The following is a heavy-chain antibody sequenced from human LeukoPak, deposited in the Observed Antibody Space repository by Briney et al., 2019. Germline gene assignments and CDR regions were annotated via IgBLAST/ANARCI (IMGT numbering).Heavy chain of an antibody. CDR3: ARGRVFRGTHYTGKNWFDP. J-gene: IGHJ5*02. D-gene: IGHD1-14*01. Sequence: PSETLSLTCTVSGGSISSYYWSWIRQPPGKGLEWIGEINHSGSTNYNPSLKSRVTISVDTSKNQFSLKLSSATAADTAVYYCARGRVFRGTHYTGKNWFDPWGQGTLVTVSS. CDR2: INHSGST. V-gene: IGHV4-34*01. CDR1: GGSISSYY.